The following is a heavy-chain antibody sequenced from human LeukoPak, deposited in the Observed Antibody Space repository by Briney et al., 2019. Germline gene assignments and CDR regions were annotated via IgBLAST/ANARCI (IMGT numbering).Heavy chain of an antibody. J-gene: IGHJ4*02. D-gene: IGHD3-10*01. CDR3: VRGLYGSGDY. V-gene: IGHV4-4*07. CDR2: IFSSGKT. Sequence: PSETLSLTCTVSGGSISGYYWNWIRPPAGKGLEWIGRIFSSGKTNYNPSLQSRVTMSVDTSKNHFSLKLTSVTAADTAVYYCVRGLYGSGDYWGQGTLVTVSS. CDR1: GGSISGYY.